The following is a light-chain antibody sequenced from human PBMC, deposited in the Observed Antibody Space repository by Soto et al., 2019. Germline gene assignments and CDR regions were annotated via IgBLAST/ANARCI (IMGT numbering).Light chain of an antibody. CDR2: GAS. CDR3: QQYGSSPIT. V-gene: IGKV3-20*01. CDR1: QSVSSSY. Sequence: EMALTQAPGTLSLSPWERSTLSFMSSQSVSSSYLAWYQQKPGQAPRLLIYGASSRATGIPDRFSGSGSGTDFTLTISRLEPEDFAVYYCQQYGSSPITFGQGTRLEIK. J-gene: IGKJ5*01.